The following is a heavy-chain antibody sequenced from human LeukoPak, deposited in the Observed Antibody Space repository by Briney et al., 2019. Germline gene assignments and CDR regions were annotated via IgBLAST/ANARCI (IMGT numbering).Heavy chain of an antibody. CDR3: ARDTNAYCSSTSCSYYYYGMDV. D-gene: IGHD2-2*01. V-gene: IGHV1-46*01. Sequence: ASVKASCKASGYTFTSYDIHWVRQAPGQGLECRGIMNTSDASTTYAKKFQGRVTMTRGTSTSTVYMELSSLRSEDTAVYFCARDTNAYCSSTSCSYYYYGMDVWGQGTTVTVSS. CDR1: GYTFTSYD. J-gene: IGHJ6*02. CDR2: MNTSDAST.